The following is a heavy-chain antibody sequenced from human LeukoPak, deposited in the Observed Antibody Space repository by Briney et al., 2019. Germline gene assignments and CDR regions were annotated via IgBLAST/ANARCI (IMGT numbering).Heavy chain of an antibody. CDR1: GFSFSSHG. J-gene: IGHJ4*02. Sequence: GGSLRLSCAAPGFSFSSHGFHWVRQAPGKGLEWVAAIWSDGSKKSYGDSVKGRFTISRDISKSTVYLQMNSLRVEDTALYFCARDTAVAALDCRGQGTLVTVSS. CDR2: IWSDGSKK. V-gene: IGHV3-33*01. D-gene: IGHD6-19*01. CDR3: ARDTAVAALDC.